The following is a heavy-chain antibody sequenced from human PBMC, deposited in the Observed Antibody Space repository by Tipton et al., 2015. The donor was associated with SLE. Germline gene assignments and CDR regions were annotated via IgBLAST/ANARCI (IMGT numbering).Heavy chain of an antibody. D-gene: IGHD3-22*01. CDR3: AGTSNYYDSSTDY. V-gene: IGHV4-34*01. J-gene: IGHJ4*02. CDR2: INHSGST. CDR1: GGSFSGYY. Sequence: TLSLTCAVYGGSFSGYYWSWIRQPPGKGLEWIGEINHSGSTNYNPSLKSRVTISVDTSKNQFSLKLSSVTAADTAVYYCAGTSNYYDSSTDYWGQGTLVTVSS.